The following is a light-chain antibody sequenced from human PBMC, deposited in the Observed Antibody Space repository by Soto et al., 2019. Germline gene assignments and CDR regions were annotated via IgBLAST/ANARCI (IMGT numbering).Light chain of an antibody. CDR2: EVS. J-gene: IGLJ1*01. V-gene: IGLV2-23*02. Sequence: QSVLTQPASVSGSPGQSITISCTGTSSDVGSYNLVSWYQQHPGKAPKLMIYEVSKRPSGVSNRFSGSKSGNTASLTIFGLQAEDEAGYYCCSYAGSSPPYVFGTGTKVTVL. CDR1: SSDVGSYNL. CDR3: CSYAGSSPPYV.